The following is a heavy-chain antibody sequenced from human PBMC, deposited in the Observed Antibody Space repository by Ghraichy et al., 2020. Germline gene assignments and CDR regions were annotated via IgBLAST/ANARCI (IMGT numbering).Heavy chain of an antibody. V-gene: IGHV3-30*18. CDR1: GFTFSSYG. CDR2: ISYDGSNK. CDR3: AKDLLGYSGYAYYGMDV. Sequence: GGSLRLSCAASGFTFSSYGMHWVRQAPGKGLEWVAVISYDGSNKYYADSVKGRFTISRDNSKNTLYLQMNSLRAEDTAVYYCAKDLLGYSGYAYYGMDVWGQGTTVTVSS. D-gene: IGHD5-12*01. J-gene: IGHJ6*02.